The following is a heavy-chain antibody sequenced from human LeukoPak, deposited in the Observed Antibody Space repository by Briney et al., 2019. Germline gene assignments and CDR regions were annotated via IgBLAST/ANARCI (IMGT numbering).Heavy chain of an antibody. CDR2: IYTSGST. CDR1: GGSISSYY. CDR3: ARDFSRYDFWSGYYSYWFDP. J-gene: IGHJ5*02. V-gene: IGHV4-4*07. Sequence: ASETLSLTCTVSGGSISSYYWSWIRQPAGKGLEWIGRIYTSGSTNYNPSLKSRVTMSVDTSKNQFSLKLSSVTAADTAVYYCARDFSRYDFWSGYYSYWFDPWGQGTLVTVSS. D-gene: IGHD3-3*01.